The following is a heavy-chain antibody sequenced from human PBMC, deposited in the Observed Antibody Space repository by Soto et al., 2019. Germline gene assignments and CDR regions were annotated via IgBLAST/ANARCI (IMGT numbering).Heavy chain of an antibody. Sequence: QVQLVQSGAEVKKPGASVRVSCKASGYTFTSYAMHWVRQAPGQRLEWMGWINAGNGNTKYSQKLQGRVTITRDTSARTADMELRSLRSEDTAVYYCAKVRESRRGVAGPGGVAYCGQGTLVTVS. V-gene: IGHV1-3*01. J-gene: IGHJ4*02. CDR3: AKVRESRRGVAGPGGVAY. CDR1: GYTFTSYA. D-gene: IGHD6-19*01. CDR2: INAGNGNT.